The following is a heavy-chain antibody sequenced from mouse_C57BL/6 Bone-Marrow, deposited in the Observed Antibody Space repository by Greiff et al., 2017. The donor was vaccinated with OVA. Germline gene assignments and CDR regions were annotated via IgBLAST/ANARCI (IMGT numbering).Heavy chain of an antibody. D-gene: IGHD2-3*01. V-gene: IGHV1-85*01. Sequence: QVHVKQSGPELVKPGASVKLSCKASGYTFTSYDINWVKQRPGQGLEWIGWIYPRDGSTKYNEKFKGKATLTVDTSSSTAYMELHSLTSEDSAVYFCARDDSPRYFDVWGTGTTVTVSS. CDR2: IYPRDGST. CDR3: ARDDSPRYFDV. CDR1: GYTFTSYD. J-gene: IGHJ1*03.